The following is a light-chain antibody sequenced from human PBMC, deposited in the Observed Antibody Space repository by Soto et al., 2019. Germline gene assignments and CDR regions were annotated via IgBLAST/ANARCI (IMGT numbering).Light chain of an antibody. CDR2: DAS. V-gene: IGKV1-5*01. CDR1: QSISSW. J-gene: IGKJ1*01. Sequence: DIQMTQSPSTLSASVGDRVTITCRASQSISSWLAWYQQKPGKAPKLLIYDASSLESGVPSRFSGSGSGTEFSLTISSLQPEDFATYYCLQDYNYPRTFGQGTKVEL. CDR3: LQDYNYPRT.